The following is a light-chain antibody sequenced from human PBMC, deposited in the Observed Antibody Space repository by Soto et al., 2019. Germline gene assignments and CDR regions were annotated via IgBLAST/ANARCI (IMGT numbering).Light chain of an antibody. CDR3: CSYGGSMAV. Sequence: QSALTQPASVSGSPGQSITISCTGTSSDVGSHNLVSWYQQHPGQAPKLMIYEVSKRPLGVSARFSASKSGNTASLTISGLQAEDEADYFCCSYGGSMAVYGGGTQLSAL. J-gene: IGLJ7*02. CDR2: EVS. CDR1: SSDVGSHNL. V-gene: IGLV2-23*02.